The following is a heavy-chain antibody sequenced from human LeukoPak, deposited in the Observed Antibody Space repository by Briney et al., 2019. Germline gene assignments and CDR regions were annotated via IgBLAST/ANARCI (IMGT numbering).Heavy chain of an antibody. Sequence: PGGSLRLSCAASGFTFSSYAMSWVRQAPGKGLEWVSAISGSGGSTYYADSVKGRFTISRDNSKNTLYLQMNSLRAEDTAVYYCAKEGRLWGSGREDAFDIWGQGTMVTVSS. V-gene: IGHV3-23*01. CDR3: AKEGRLWGSGREDAFDI. J-gene: IGHJ3*02. D-gene: IGHD3-10*01. CDR2: ISGSGGST. CDR1: GFTFSSYA.